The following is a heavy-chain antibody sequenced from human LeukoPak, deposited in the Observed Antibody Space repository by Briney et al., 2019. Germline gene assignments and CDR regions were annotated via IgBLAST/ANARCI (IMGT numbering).Heavy chain of an antibody. J-gene: IGHJ6*03. D-gene: IGHD6-13*01. V-gene: IGHV3-23*01. CDR3: ARVSSSWPYYYMDV. CDR2: ISGSGGST. Sequence: GGSLRLSCAASGFTFSSYAMSWVRQAPGKGLEWVSAISGSGGSTYYADSVKGRFTISRDNSKNTLYPQMNSLRAEDTAVYYCARVSSSWPYYYMDVWGKGTTVTISS. CDR1: GFTFSSYA.